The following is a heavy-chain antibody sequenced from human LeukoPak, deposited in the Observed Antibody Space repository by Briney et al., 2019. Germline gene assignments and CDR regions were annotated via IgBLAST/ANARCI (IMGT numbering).Heavy chain of an antibody. J-gene: IGHJ4*02. Sequence: GGSLRLSCAASGFSFSTTWMTWVRQAPGKGLEWVGFIRSKAYGGTTEYAASVKGRFTISRDDSKSIAYLQMNSLKTEDTAVYYCTRVRLYSYGVDYWGQGTLVTVSS. V-gene: IGHV3-49*04. D-gene: IGHD5-18*01. CDR3: TRVRLYSYGVDY. CDR1: GFSFSTTW. CDR2: IRSKAYGGTT.